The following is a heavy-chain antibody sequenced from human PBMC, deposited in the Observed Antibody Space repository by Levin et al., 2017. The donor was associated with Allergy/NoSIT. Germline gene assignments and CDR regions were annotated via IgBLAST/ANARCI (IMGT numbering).Heavy chain of an antibody. CDR2: INHSGST. V-gene: IGHV4-34*01. D-gene: IGHD3-10*01. J-gene: IGHJ6*03. CDR1: GGSFSGYY. CDR3: ARGFEGFGELYYYYYMDV. Sequence: SETLSLTCAVYGGSFSGYYWSWIRQPPGKGLEWIGEINHSGSTNYNPSLKSRVTISVDTSKNQFSLKLSSVTAAETAVYYCARGFEGFGELYYYYYMDVWGKGTTVTVSS.